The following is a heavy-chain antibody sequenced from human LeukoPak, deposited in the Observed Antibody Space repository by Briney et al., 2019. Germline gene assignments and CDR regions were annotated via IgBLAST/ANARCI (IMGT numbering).Heavy chain of an antibody. D-gene: IGHD6-19*01. Sequence: GASVKVSCKASGYTFTGYYMHWVRQAPGQGLEWMGWINPNSGGTNYAQKFQGRVTMTRDTSISTAYMELSRLRSDDTAVYYCARGDFIAVADTRRWFDPWGQGTLVTVSS. CDR2: INPNSGGT. V-gene: IGHV1-2*02. CDR3: ARGDFIAVADTRRWFDP. J-gene: IGHJ5*02. CDR1: GYTFTGYY.